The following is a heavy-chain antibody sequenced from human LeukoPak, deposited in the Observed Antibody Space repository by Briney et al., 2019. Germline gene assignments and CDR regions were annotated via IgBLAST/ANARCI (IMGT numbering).Heavy chain of an antibody. CDR2: INPNNGGT. CDR1: GYTFTGYY. Sequence: ASVKVSCKASGYTFTGYYMHWVRQAPGQGLEWMGWINPNNGGTNYAQKFQGRVTMTRDTSISTAYMELSRLRSDDTAVYYCARRGYYDSSGYYRGFDPWGQGTLVTVSS. CDR3: ARRGYYDSSGYYRGFDP. J-gene: IGHJ5*02. V-gene: IGHV1-2*02. D-gene: IGHD3-22*01.